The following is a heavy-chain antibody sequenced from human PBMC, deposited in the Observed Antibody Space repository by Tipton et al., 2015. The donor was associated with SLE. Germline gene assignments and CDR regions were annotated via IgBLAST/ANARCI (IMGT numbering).Heavy chain of an antibody. V-gene: IGHV3-21*01. Sequence: SLRLSCAASGFTFSSYEMNWVRQAPGKGLEWVSSISSSSSYIYYADSVKGRFTISRDNAKNSLYLQMNSLRAEDTAVYYCARASGYDSSGAFDIWGQGTMVTVSS. CDR3: ARASGYDSSGAFDI. CDR2: ISSSSSYI. D-gene: IGHD3-22*01. CDR1: GFTFSSYE. J-gene: IGHJ3*02.